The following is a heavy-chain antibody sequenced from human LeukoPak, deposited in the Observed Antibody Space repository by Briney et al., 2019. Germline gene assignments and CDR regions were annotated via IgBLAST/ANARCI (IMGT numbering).Heavy chain of an antibody. J-gene: IGHJ4*02. Sequence: WGSLRLSCAASGFTFSSYAMSWVRQAPGKGLEWVANIKQDGSEKYYVDSVKGRFTISRDNAKNSLYLQMNSLRAEDTAVYYCARVSPNTVTTLHYFDYWGQGTLVTVSS. D-gene: IGHD4-17*01. CDR2: IKQDGSEK. V-gene: IGHV3-7*01. CDR1: GFTFSSYA. CDR3: ARVSPNTVTTLHYFDY.